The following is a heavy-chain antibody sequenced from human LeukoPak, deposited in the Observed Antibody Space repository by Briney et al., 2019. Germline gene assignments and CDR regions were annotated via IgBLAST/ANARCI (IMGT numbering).Heavy chain of an antibody. Sequence: ASVKVSCKASGYTFTGYYMHWVRQAPGQGLGLMGWINPNSGGTNYAQKFQGRVTMTRDTSISTAYMELSRLRSDDTAVYYCARDVQYYYYGMDVWGQGTTVTVSS. J-gene: IGHJ6*02. CDR3: ARDVQYYYYGMDV. CDR2: INPNSGGT. CDR1: GYTFTGYY. V-gene: IGHV1-2*02.